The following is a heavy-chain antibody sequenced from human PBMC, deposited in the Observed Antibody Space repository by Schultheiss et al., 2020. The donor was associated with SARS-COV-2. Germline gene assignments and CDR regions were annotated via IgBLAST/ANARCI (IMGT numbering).Heavy chain of an antibody. D-gene: IGHD5-18*01. Sequence: GGSLRLSCAASGFTFSGSAMHWVRQVPGKGLEWMGIIYPGDSDTRYSPSFQGQVTISADKSISTAYLQWSSLKASDTAMYYCARRVRGYSYGYVDYWGQGTLVTVSS. CDR1: GFTFSGSA. CDR3: ARRVRGYSYGYVDY. J-gene: IGHJ4*02. V-gene: IGHV5-51*01. CDR2: IYPGDSDT.